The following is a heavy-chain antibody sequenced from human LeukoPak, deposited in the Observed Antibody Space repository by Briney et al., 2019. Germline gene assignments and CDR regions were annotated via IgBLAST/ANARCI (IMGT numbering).Heavy chain of an antibody. Sequence: ASVKVSCKASGYTFTSYGISWVRQAPGQGLEWMGWIGAYNGNTNYAQKLQGRVTMTTDTSTSTAYMELRSLRSDDTAVYYCARIRGYCSSTSCSEFDYWGQGTLVTVSS. CDR2: IGAYNGNT. CDR1: GYTFTSYG. J-gene: IGHJ4*02. V-gene: IGHV1-18*01. CDR3: ARIRGYCSSTSCSEFDY. D-gene: IGHD2-2*01.